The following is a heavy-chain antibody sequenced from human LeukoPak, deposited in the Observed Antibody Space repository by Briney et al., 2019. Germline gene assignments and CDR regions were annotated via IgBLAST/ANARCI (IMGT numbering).Heavy chain of an antibody. J-gene: IGHJ4*02. CDR2: IKQDGSEK. CDR1: GFTFSSYW. V-gene: IGHV3-7*01. Sequence: GGSLRLSCAASGFTFSSYWMSWVRQAPGKGLEWVANIKQDGSEKYYVGSVKGRFTISRDNAKNSLYLQMNSLRAEDTAVYYCARDGRCSSTSCYWRVWGQGTLVTVSS. CDR3: ARDGRCSSTSCYWRV. D-gene: IGHD2-2*01.